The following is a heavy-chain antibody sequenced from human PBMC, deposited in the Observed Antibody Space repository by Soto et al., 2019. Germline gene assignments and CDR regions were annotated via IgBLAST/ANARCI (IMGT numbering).Heavy chain of an antibody. CDR2: INAGGDYT. V-gene: IGHV3-23*01. CDR3: AKGSGGGRPYYFDN. Sequence: GGSLRLSCAASGFTFSSSWMHWVRQAPGKGLEWFSAINAGGDYTYSADYVKGRFTISRDNSKNTLYLQMDSLRVDDTAIYFCAKGSGGGRPYYFDNWGHGTLVTVSS. CDR1: GFTFSSSW. J-gene: IGHJ4*01. D-gene: IGHD2-15*01.